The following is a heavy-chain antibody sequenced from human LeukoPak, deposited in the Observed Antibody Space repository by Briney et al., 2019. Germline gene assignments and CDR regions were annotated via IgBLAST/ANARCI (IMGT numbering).Heavy chain of an antibody. CDR1: GLTFSSYG. CDR3: ARGGSYYVSDLDY. J-gene: IGHJ4*02. V-gene: IGHV3-30*03. Sequence: GGSLRLSCAASGLTFSSYGMHWVRQAPGKGLEWVAVISYDENNKYYADSVEGRFTISRDNSKNTLYLQMNSLRAEDTAVYYCARGGSYYVSDLDYWGQGTLATVPS. D-gene: IGHD1-26*01. CDR2: ISYDENNK.